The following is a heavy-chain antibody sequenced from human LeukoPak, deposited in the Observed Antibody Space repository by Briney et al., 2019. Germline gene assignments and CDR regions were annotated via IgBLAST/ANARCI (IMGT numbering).Heavy chain of an antibody. CDR2: ISYDGSNK. J-gene: IGHJ3*02. Sequence: GGSLRLSCAASGFTFSSYAMHWVRQAPGKGLEWVAVISYDGSNKYYADSVKGRFTISRDNSKNTLYLQMNSLRAEDTAVYYCARGYSSSWYAFDIWGQGTMVTVSS. D-gene: IGHD6-13*01. CDR3: ARGYSSSWYAFDI. CDR1: GFTFSSYA. V-gene: IGHV3-30*04.